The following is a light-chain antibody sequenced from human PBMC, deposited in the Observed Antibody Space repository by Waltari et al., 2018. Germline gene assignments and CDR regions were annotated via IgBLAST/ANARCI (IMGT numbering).Light chain of an antibody. CDR3: CSYSGDLSFGVV. J-gene: IGLJ2*01. Sequence: SALTHPAPVSGSSGQSITTSCTGTSHAVGTYDLGPRYQQHPGKTPKLILYEVTKRPSGFSKRFSGSKSGNTASLTISGLHTEDEGDYYCCSYSGDLSFGVVFGGGTKLTVL. V-gene: IGLV2-23*02. CDR1: SHAVGTYDL. CDR2: EVT.